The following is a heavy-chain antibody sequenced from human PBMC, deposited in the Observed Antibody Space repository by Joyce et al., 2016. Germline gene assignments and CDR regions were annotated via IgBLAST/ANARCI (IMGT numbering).Heavy chain of an antibody. CDR1: SGLFNGFI. J-gene: IGHJ4*02. V-gene: IGHV4-34*01. CDR2: INYSGST. Sequence: QVQLQQWGAGLLKPSETLSLTCAVNSGLFNGFIWTWVRQSPGKGLEWIGDINYSGSTNYSPSLKNRVTISIDTSKKQFSLKLTSVTAADTAVYHWARSQGLAPLGHWGQGTPVTVSP. D-gene: IGHD6-19*01. CDR3: ARSQGLAPLGH.